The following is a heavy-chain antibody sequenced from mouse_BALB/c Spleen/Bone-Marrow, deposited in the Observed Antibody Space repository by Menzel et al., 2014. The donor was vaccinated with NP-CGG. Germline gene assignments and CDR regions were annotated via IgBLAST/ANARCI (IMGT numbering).Heavy chain of an antibody. V-gene: IGHV2-6-7*01. CDR3: ARVYYDYDWWYFDV. J-gene: IGHJ1*01. CDR1: GFSLTGYG. CDR2: IWCDGNT. D-gene: IGHD2-4*01. Sequence: QVQLKESGPGLVSPSQSLSIPCTVSGFSLTGYGLNWVRQPPGKGLEWLGMIWCDGNTDYNSDLKSRLSISKDNSKSQVFLKMNSLQTDDTARYYCARVYYDYDWWYFDVWGAGTTVTVSS.